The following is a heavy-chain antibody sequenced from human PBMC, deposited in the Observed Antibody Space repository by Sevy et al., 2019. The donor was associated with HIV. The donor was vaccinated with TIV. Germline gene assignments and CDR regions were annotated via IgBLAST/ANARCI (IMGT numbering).Heavy chain of an antibody. CDR2: IYNSGST. D-gene: IGHD6-19*01. CDR1: GASMRSSHY. J-gene: IGHJ4*02. V-gene: IGHV4-39*01. CDR3: ARLTQWLCPSFDS. Sequence: SETLSLTCTVSGASMRSSHYWGWIRQPPGKGLDWVGSIYNSGSTYYNPSLKTRLTISIDTSKNQFSLNLISVTAADTAVYYCARLTQWLCPSFDSWGPGILVTVSS.